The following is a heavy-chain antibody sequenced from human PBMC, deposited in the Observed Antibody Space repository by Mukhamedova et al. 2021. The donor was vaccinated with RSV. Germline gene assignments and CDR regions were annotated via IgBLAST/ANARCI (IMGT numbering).Heavy chain of an antibody. Sequence: TFSSYAMHWVRQAPGKGLEWVAVISYDGSNKYYADSVKGRFTISRDNSKNTLYLQMNSLRAEDTAVYYCAREDCSGGSCYFDYWG. CDR3: AREDCSGGSCYFDY. V-gene: IGHV3-30*04. CDR1: TFSSYA. CDR2: ISYDGSNK. D-gene: IGHD2-15*01. J-gene: IGHJ4*03.